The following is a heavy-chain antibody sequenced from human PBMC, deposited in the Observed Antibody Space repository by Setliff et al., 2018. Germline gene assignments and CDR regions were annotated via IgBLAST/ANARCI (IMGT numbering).Heavy chain of an antibody. V-gene: IGHV1-18*04. Sequence: APVKVSCKASGYTFTSYGFSWVRQAPGQGLEWTGWISVYNCKAKYAQKFQGRVTMTTDTSTGTAHMELMSLTSDDTAVYYCAGVTIALAGCFDFLCQETLVTVSS. D-gene: IGHD6-19*01. CDR3: AGVTIALAGCFDF. CDR1: GYTFTSYG. J-gene: IGHJ4*02. CDR2: ISVYNCKA.